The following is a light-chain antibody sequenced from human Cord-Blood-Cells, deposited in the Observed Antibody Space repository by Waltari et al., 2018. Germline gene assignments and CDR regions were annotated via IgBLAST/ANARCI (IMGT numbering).Light chain of an antibody. CDR2: GAS. CDR3: QQYGSSPAT. CDR1: QSVSSSY. V-gene: IGKV3-20*01. Sequence: EIVLTQSPGTLSFSQGDRATLSCRASQSVSSSYLAWYQQKPGQAPRLLIYGASSRATGIPDRFSGSGSGTDFTLTISRLEPEDFAVYYCQQYGSSPATFGQGTKLEIK. J-gene: IGKJ2*01.